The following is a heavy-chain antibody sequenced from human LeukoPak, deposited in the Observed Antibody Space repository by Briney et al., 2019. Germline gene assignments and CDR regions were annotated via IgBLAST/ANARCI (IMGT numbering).Heavy chain of an antibody. V-gene: IGHV4-61*01. CDR3: ARESGNSDAFDI. CDR1: GYSISSGYY. CDR2: IYYSGST. J-gene: IGHJ3*02. D-gene: IGHD4-23*01. Sequence: PSGTLSLTCAVSGYSISSGYYWGWIRQPPGKGLEWIGYIYYSGSTNYNPSLKSRVTISVDTSKNQFSLKLSSVTAADTAVYYCARESGNSDAFDIWGQGTMVTVSS.